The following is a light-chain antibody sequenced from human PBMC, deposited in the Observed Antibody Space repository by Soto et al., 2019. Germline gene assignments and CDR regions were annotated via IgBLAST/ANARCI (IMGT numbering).Light chain of an antibody. J-gene: IGKJ2*01. CDR2: AAS. Sequence: DIQMTQSPSSLSASVGDRVTITCRARQSISSSLNWYQQKPGTAPNLLIYAASSLQSGVPSRFSGSGSGTDFTLTISSLQPEDFATYYCQQSYSTPRTFGQGTKLEIK. CDR1: QSISSS. V-gene: IGKV1-39*01. CDR3: QQSYSTPRT.